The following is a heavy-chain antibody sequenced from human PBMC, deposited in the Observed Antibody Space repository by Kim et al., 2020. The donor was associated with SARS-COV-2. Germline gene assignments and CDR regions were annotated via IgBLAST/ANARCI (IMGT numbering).Heavy chain of an antibody. V-gene: IGHV5-51*01. CDR1: GYSFTSYW. D-gene: IGHD3-9*01. J-gene: IGHJ3*02. CDR3: ARHDRYYDILTGSAFDI. CDR2: IYPGDSDT. Sequence: GESLKISCKSSGYSFTSYWIGWVRQMPGKGLEWMGIIYPGDSDTTYSPSFQGQVTISADKSISTAYLQWSSLKASDTAMYYCARHDRYYDILTGSAFDIWGQGTMVTVSS.